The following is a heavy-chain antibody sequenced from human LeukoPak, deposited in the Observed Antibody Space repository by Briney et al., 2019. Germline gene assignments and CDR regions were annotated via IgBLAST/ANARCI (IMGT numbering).Heavy chain of an antibody. CDR2: IYYSGNT. J-gene: IGHJ4*02. D-gene: IGHD5-18*01. CDR1: GGSISSSSYY. Sequence: SETLSLTCTVSGGSISSSSYYWGWIRQPPGKGLEWIGSIYYSGNTYYIPSLKSRVTISVDTSKNQFSLNLSSVTAADTAVYYCARSLTDNVETAMAPAGYWGQGTLVTVSS. V-gene: IGHV4-39*01. CDR3: ARSLTDNVETAMAPAGY.